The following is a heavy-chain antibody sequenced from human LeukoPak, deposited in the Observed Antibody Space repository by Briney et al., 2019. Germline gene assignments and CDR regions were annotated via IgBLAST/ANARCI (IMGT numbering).Heavy chain of an antibody. CDR2: IYYSGST. D-gene: IGHD2-21*01. J-gene: IGHJ4*02. CDR1: GGSISSGGYY. Sequence: SETLSLTCTVSGGSISSGGYYWSWIRQHPGKGLEWIGYIYYSGSTYYNPSLKSRVTISVDTSKNQFSLKLSSVTAADTAVYYCARVRRGLFQGFDYWGQGTLVTVSS. V-gene: IGHV4-31*03. CDR3: ARVRRGLFQGFDY.